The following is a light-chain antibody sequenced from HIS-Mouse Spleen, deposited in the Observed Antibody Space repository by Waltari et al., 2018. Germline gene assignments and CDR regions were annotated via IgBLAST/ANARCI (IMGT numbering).Light chain of an antibody. J-gene: IGKJ4*01. CDR1: QSVSSSY. CDR3: QQYGSSPDT. CDR2: GAS. V-gene: IGKV3-20*01. Sequence: ELVLTQSPGTLSLSTGERATLSCRASQSVSSSYLAWYQQKPGQAPRLLIYGASSRATGIPDRFSGSGSGTDFTLTISRLEPEDFAVYYCQQYGSSPDTFGGGTKVEIK.